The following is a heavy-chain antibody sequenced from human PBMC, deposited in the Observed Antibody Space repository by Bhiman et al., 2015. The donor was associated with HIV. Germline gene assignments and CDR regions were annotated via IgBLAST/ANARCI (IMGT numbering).Heavy chain of an antibody. CDR1: GFTFSTYN. D-gene: IGHD6-19*01. J-gene: IGHJ4*02. Sequence: EVQLVESGGGLVKPGGSLRLSCAASGFTFSTYNMNWVRQAPGKGLEWVSLISSTSTTIFYADSVKGRFTISRDKSKNTMFLQMNSLRVEDTAVYYCAKDGAIAVHGNVVGYFAHWGQGSLVTVSS. V-gene: IGHV3-21*01. CDR3: AKDGAIAVHGNVVGYFAH. CDR2: ISSTSTTI.